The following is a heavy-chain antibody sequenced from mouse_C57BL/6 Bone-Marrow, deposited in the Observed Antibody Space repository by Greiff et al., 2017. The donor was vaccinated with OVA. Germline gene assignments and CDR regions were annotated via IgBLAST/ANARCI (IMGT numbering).Heavy chain of an antibody. D-gene: IGHD3-2*02. J-gene: IGHJ4*01. CDR3: ARERSSGPYAMDY. CDR2: INPNNGGT. V-gene: IGHV1-18*01. Sequence: VQLQQSGPELVKPGASVKIPCKASGYTFTDYNMDWVKQSHGKSLEWIGDINPNNGGTIYNQKFKGKATLTVDKSSSTAYMELRSLTSEDTAVYYCARERSSGPYAMDYWGQGTSVTVSS. CDR1: GYTFTDYN.